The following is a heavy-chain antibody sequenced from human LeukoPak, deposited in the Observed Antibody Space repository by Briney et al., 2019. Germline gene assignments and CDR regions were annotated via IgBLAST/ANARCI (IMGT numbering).Heavy chain of an antibody. Sequence: GSSVKVSCKASGGTFSSYAISWVRQAPGQGLEWMGGIIPIFGTANYAQKFQGRVMITADESTSTAYMELSSLRSEDTAVYYCARDSCSSTSCYTIGGYWGQGTLVTVSS. CDR3: ARDSCSSTSCYTIGGY. V-gene: IGHV1-69*01. CDR1: GGTFSSYA. CDR2: IIPIFGTA. J-gene: IGHJ4*02. D-gene: IGHD2-2*02.